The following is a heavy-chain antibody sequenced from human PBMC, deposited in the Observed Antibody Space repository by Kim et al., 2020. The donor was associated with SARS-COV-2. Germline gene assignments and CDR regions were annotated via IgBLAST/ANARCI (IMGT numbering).Heavy chain of an antibody. V-gene: IGHV4-34*01. CDR3: AKRYGGLDV. Sequence: SETLSLTCALYGGSFSDYYWSWIRQSPGKGLEWIAEINHSGSTNYNPSLKSRVTISIDRSKNQFSLKLSSVTAADRAVYYCAKRYGGLDVWGQGTTVTVS. D-gene: IGHD4-17*01. CDR2: INHSGST. CDR1: GGSFSDYY. J-gene: IGHJ6*02.